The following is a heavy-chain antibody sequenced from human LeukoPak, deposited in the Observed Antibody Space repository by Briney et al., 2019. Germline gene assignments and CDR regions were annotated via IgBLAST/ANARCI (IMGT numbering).Heavy chain of an antibody. J-gene: IGHJ4*02. D-gene: IGHD3-9*01. V-gene: IGHV4-39*01. CDR1: GGSISSSSYY. Sequence: PSETLSLTCTVSGGSISSSSYYWGWIRQPPGKGLEWIGSIYYSGSTYYNPSLKSRVTISVDTSKNQLSLRLSSVTAADTAVYYCARWYYDILTGYYPSYYFDYWGQGTLVTVSS. CDR3: ARWYYDILTGYYPSYYFDY. CDR2: IYYSGST.